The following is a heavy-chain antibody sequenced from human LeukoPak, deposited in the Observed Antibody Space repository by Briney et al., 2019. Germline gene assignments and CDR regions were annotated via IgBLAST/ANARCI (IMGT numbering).Heavy chain of an antibody. CDR3: ARDYGETTFDY. Sequence: GGSLRLSCAASGFTFSSYSMNWVRQAPGKGLEWVSSISSSSSYIYYADSVKGRFTISRDNAKNSLYPQMNSLRAEDTAVYYCARDYGETTFDYWGQGTLVTVSS. CDR2: ISSSSSYI. D-gene: IGHD4-17*01. CDR1: GFTFSSYS. V-gene: IGHV3-21*01. J-gene: IGHJ4*02.